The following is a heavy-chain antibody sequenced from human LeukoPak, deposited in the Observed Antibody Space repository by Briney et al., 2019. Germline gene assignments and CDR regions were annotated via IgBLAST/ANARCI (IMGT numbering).Heavy chain of an antibody. CDR3: ARGPPHRDYYYYYMDV. V-gene: IGHV1-18*01. D-gene: IGHD5-24*01. CDR1: GYPFTTYG. CDR2: ISTYNGDT. J-gene: IGHJ6*03. Sequence: ASVKVSCKASGYPFTTYGITWVRQAPGQGLEWMGWISTYNGDTNYAQKFQGRVTMTTDTSTSTAYIELRSLTSDDTAVYYCARGPPHRDYYYYYMDVWGKGTTVTVSS.